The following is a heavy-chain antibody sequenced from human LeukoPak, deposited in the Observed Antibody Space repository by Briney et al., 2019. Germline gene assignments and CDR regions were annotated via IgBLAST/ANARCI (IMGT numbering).Heavy chain of an antibody. V-gene: IGHV4-39*07. Sequence: SETLSLTCTVSGGSISSSSYYWGWIRQPPGKGLEWIGSIYHSGTTYYNPSLKSRVTISVDTSRNQFSLKLSSVTAADTAVYYCARVLGWYGPRYYYYMDVWGKGTTVTVSS. D-gene: IGHD2-21*01. CDR3: ARVLGWYGPRYYYYMDV. CDR1: GGSISSSSYY. CDR2: IYHSGTT. J-gene: IGHJ6*03.